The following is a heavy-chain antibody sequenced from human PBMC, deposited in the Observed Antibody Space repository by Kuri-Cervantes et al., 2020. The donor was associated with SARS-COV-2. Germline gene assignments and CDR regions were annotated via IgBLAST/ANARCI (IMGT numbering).Heavy chain of an antibody. J-gene: IGHJ4*02. CDR1: GFTFSSYA. V-gene: IGHV3-30-3*01. D-gene: IGHD3-10*02. Sequence: GGSLRLSCAASGFTFSSYAMHWVRQAPGKGLEWVAVISYDGNNKYYADSVKGRFTISRDNSKNTLYLQMNSLGAEDTAVYYCASELMYYFDYWGQGTLVTVSS. CDR3: ASELMYYFDY. CDR2: ISYDGNNK.